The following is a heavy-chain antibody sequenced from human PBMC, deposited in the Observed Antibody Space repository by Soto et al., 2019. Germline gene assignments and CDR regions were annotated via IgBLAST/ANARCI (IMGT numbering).Heavy chain of an antibody. V-gene: IGHV1-69*13. CDR2: IIPIFGTA. CDR3: ARDDGVATKPTPYYSYYYVMDV. J-gene: IGHJ6*02. D-gene: IGHD5-12*01. CDR1: GGTFGSDA. Sequence: SVKVSCKASGGTFGSDAITWVRQAPGQGLEWMGGIIPIFGTAKYAQKFQGRVTITADASTSTVYMELSSLRSEDTAVFYCARDDGVATKPTPYYSYYYVMDVWGQGTTVTVSS.